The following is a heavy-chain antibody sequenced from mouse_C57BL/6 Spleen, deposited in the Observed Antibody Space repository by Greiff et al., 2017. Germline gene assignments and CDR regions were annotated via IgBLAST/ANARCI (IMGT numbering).Heavy chain of an antibody. V-gene: IGHV1-4*01. CDR2: INPSSGYT. CDR1: GYTFTSYT. J-gene: IGHJ1*03. CDR3: ARRGCNYWCFDV. Sequence: VQLQQSGAELVRPGASVKMSCKASGYTFTSYTMHWVKQRPGQGLEWIGYINPSSGYTKYNQKFKDKATLTADKSSSTAYMQLSSLTSEDSAVXYCARRGCNYWCFDVWGTGTTVTVSA.